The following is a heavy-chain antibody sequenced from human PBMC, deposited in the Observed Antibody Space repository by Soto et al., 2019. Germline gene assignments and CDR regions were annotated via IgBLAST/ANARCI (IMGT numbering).Heavy chain of an antibody. D-gene: IGHD2-8*01. V-gene: IGHV1-69*06. CDR3: AREGAYCTNGVCYGMDV. CDR2: IIPIFGTA. J-gene: IGHJ6*02. CDR1: GGTFSSYA. Sequence: QVQLMQSGAEVKKPGSSVKVSCKASGGTFSSYAISWVRQAPGQGLEWMGGIIPIFGTANYAQKFQGRVTITADKSTSTAYMELSSLRSEDTAVYYCAREGAYCTNGVCYGMDVWGQGTTVTVSS.